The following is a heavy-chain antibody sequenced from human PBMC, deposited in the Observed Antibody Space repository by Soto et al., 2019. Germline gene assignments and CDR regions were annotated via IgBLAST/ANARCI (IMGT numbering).Heavy chain of an antibody. Sequence: PGGSLRLSCAASGFTFSSYAMSLVRQAPGKGLECVSGISGSADSAYYADSVKGRFTVSRDNPKNTLYLQLNSLRAEDTAVYYCGNDYDFHYYYGMDGRREPATVTAPQ. D-gene: IGHD3-16*01. CDR1: GFTFSSYA. CDR2: ISGSADSA. V-gene: IGHV3-23*01. J-gene: IGHJ6*04. CDR3: GNDYDFHYYYGMDG.